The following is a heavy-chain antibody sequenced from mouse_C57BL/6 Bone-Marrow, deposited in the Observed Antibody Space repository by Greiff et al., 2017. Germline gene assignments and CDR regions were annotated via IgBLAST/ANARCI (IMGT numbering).Heavy chain of an antibody. CDR3: AGSYFDY. V-gene: IGHV1-72*01. CDR2: IVPNSGGT. D-gene: IGHD1-1*01. CDR1: GYTFTSCW. Sequence: QVQLQQPGAELVKPGASVKLSCKVSGYTFTSCWMHWVKQRPGRGLEWIGRIVPNSGGTKYNEKLKSKATLTVDKPSSTAYMQLSSLTSEDSAVYYCAGSYFDYWGQGTTLTVSS. J-gene: IGHJ2*01.